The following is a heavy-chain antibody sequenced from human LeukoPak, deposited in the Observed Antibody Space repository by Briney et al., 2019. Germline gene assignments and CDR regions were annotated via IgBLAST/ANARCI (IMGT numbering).Heavy chain of an antibody. CDR3: ARDGDPDYYGSGSYDYYYYYGMDV. V-gene: IGHV3-33*01. D-gene: IGHD3-10*01. CDR2: IWYDGSNK. CDR1: GFTFSSYG. J-gene: IGHJ6*02. Sequence: GRSLRLSCAAPGFTFSSYGMHWVRQAPGKGLEWVAVIWYDGSNKYYADSVKGRFTISRGNSKNTLYLQMNSLRAEDTAVYYCARDGDPDYYGSGSYDYYYYYGMDVWGQGTTVTVSS.